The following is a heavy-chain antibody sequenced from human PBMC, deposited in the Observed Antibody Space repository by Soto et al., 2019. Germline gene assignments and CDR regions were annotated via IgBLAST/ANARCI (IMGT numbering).Heavy chain of an antibody. Sequence: EVQLLESGGGLVQPGGSLSLSCEASGFTFSSYAMSWVRQAPGKGLEWVSAISGSGGSTYYADSVKGRFTISRDNSKNTLYLQMNSLRAEDTAVYYCAKCTRATPVFFDYWGQGTLVTVSS. CDR2: ISGSGGST. D-gene: IGHD1-26*01. V-gene: IGHV3-23*01. CDR3: AKCTRATPVFFDY. J-gene: IGHJ4*02. CDR1: GFTFSSYA.